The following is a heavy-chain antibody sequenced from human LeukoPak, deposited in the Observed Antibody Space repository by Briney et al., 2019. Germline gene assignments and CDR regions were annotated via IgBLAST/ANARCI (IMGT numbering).Heavy chain of an antibody. V-gene: IGHV3-21*01. CDR1: GFTFSTYS. J-gene: IGHJ4*02. CDR3: ARNDYGDYGIDY. D-gene: IGHD4-17*01. CDR2: ISRSASSI. Sequence: GGSLRLSCASSGFTFSTYSMSWVRQAPGKGLEWVSYISRSASSIYYADSVKGRFTTSRDNAKNSLYLQMNSLRAEGTAIYFCARNDYGDYGIDYWGQGTLVTVSS.